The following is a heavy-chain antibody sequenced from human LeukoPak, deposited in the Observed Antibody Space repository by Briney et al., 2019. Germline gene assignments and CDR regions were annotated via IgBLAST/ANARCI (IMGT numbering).Heavy chain of an antibody. CDR2: ISSSSSTI. CDR3: VKDGGYHGSGSSYYFDY. V-gene: IGHV3-48*02. D-gene: IGHD3-10*01. J-gene: IGHJ4*02. Sequence: GGSLRLSCAASGLSFSSYSMNWVRQAPGKGLEWVSYISSSSSTIYYADSVKGRFTISRDNAKHSLYLQMNSLRDEDTAVYYCVKDGGYHGSGSSYYFDYWGQGTLVTVSS. CDR1: GLSFSSYS.